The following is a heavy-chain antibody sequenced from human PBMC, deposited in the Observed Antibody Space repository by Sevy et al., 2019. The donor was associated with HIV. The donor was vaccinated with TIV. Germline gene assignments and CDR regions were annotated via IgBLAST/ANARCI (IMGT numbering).Heavy chain of an antibody. CDR1: GGTFNSYA. J-gene: IGHJ6*02. Sequence: ASVKVSCKASGGTFNSYAISWVRQAPGQGLEWMGGIIPIFGTANYAQKFQGRVTITADESTSTAYMELSSLRSEDTAVYYCARGPTEEVRGSDGYYYGMDVWGQGTTVTVSS. V-gene: IGHV1-69*13. D-gene: IGHD3-10*01. CDR2: IIPIFGTA. CDR3: ARGPTEEVRGSDGYYYGMDV.